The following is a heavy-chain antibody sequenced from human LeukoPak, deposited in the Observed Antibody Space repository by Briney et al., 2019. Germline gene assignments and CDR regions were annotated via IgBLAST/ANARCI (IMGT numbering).Heavy chain of an antibody. CDR3: ARDGPGYYYYMDV. CDR2: IYYSGST. V-gene: IGHV4-59*01. CDR1: GGSFSGYY. Sequence: PSETLSLTCAVYGGSFSGYYWSWIRQPPGKGLEWIGYIYYSGSTNYNPSLKSRVTISVDTSKNQFSLKLSSVTAADTAVYYCARDGPGYYYYMDVWGKGTTVTVSS. J-gene: IGHJ6*03.